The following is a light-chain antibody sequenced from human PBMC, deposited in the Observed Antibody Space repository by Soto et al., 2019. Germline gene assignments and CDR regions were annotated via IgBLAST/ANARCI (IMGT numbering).Light chain of an antibody. CDR1: RSNIGSNS. CDR2: RDN. CDR3: AAWDDSHNVLYV. J-gene: IGLJ1*01. Sequence: QSVLTQPPSVSGTPGQRVTVSCSGGRSNIGSNSLVPATPRSGPKLLIYRDNQRPSGVPDRFAASKSGTSASLAISGLQSEDEGDYYCAAWDDSHNVLYVFGTGTKVTVL. V-gene: IGLV1-44*01.